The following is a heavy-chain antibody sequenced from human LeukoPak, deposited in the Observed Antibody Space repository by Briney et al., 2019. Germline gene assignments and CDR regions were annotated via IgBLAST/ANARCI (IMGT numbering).Heavy chain of an antibody. Sequence: PGGSLRLSCAASGFTFSSYWMHWVRQAPGKGLVWVSRINSDGSSTSYADSVKGRFTISGDNAKNSLFLQLNSLRAEDTAVYYCARDSGGVEIPGGYYGLGVWGQGTTVTVSS. D-gene: IGHD3-16*01. CDR2: INSDGSST. J-gene: IGHJ6*02. CDR3: ARDSGGVEIPGGYYGLGV. CDR1: GFTFSSYW. V-gene: IGHV3-74*01.